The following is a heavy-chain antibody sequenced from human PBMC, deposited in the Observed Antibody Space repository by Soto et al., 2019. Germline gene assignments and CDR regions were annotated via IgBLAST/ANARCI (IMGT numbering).Heavy chain of an antibody. CDR3: ARGERITYYYDSSGYYPPGYYYGMDV. V-gene: IGHV3-30-3*01. CDR2: ISYDGSNK. CDR1: GFTFSSYA. J-gene: IGHJ6*02. D-gene: IGHD3-22*01. Sequence: GGSLRLSCAASGFTFSSYAMHWVRQAPGKGLEWVAVISYDGSNKYYADSVKGRFTISRDNSKNTLYLQMNSLRAEDTAVYYCARGERITYYYDSSGYYPPGYYYGMDVWGQGTTVTGSS.